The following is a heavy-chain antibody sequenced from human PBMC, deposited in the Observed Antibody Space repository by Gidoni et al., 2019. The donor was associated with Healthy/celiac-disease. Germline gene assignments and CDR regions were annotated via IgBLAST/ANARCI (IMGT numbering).Heavy chain of an antibody. Sequence: QVQLKESGPGLVKPSQTLSLPCTVSGGSISSGGYYWSWIRQHPGKGLEWIGYIYYIGSTYYNPSLKSRVTISVDTSKNQFSLKLSSVTAADTAVYYCARVRSSRVFDYWGQGTLVTVSS. J-gene: IGHJ4*02. CDR1: GGSISSGGYY. D-gene: IGHD6-13*01. CDR3: ARVRSSRVFDY. V-gene: IGHV4-31*03. CDR2: IYYIGST.